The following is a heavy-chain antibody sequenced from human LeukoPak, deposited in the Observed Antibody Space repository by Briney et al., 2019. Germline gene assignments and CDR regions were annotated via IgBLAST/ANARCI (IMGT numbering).Heavy chain of an antibody. D-gene: IGHD2-2*01. Sequence: GGSLRLSCAASGFVVSSNYMSWVRQAPGKGLEWVSVISSGGNTYYADSVKGRFTISRDISKNTLYLQMNGLRAEDTAVYYCAKDRGDIVVVPAAPGGGKRRGFDYWGQGTLVTVSS. CDR1: GFVVSSNY. J-gene: IGHJ4*02. V-gene: IGHV3-53*01. CDR2: ISSGGNT. CDR3: AKDRGDIVVVPAAPGGGKRRGFDY.